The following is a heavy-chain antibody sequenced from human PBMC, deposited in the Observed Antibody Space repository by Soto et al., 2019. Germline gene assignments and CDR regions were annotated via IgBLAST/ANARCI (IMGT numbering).Heavy chain of an antibody. D-gene: IGHD3-16*01. V-gene: IGHV3-48*03. CDR1: GLTFSSYE. CDR3: ARDNYAPGMDV. J-gene: IGHJ6*02. Sequence: GGSLRLSCAASGLTFSSYEMNWVRQAPGKGLEWVSYISSSGSTIYYADSVKGRFTISRDNAKNSLYLQMNSLRAEDTAVYYCARDNYAPGMDVWGQGTTVTVSS. CDR2: ISSSGSTI.